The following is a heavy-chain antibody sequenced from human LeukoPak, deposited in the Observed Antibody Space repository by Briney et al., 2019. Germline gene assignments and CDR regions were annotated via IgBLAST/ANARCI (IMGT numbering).Heavy chain of an antibody. V-gene: IGHV4-38-2*01. Sequence: SETLSLTCAVSGYSISSGYYWGWIRQPPGKGLEWIGSIYHSGSTYYNPSLKSRVTISVDTSKNQFSLKLSSVTAADTAVYYGATYGSGSPNYYMDVWGKGTTVTVSS. CDR2: IYHSGST. D-gene: IGHD3-10*01. CDR1: GYSISSGYY. CDR3: ATYGSGSPNYYMDV. J-gene: IGHJ6*03.